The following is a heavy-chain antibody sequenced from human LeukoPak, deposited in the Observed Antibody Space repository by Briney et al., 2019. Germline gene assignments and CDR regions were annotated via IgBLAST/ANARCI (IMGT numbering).Heavy chain of an antibody. CDR1: GFTFDDYA. CDR2: ISWNSGSI. D-gene: IGHD6-13*01. J-gene: IGHJ4*02. V-gene: IGHV3-9*03. CDR3: AKGLKGIAAAGFDY. Sequence: GRSLRLSCAASGFTFDDYAMHWVRQAPGKGLEWVSGISWNSGSIGYADSVKGRFTISRDNAKNSLYLRMNSLRAEDMALYYCAKGLKGIAAAGFDYWGQGTLVTVSS.